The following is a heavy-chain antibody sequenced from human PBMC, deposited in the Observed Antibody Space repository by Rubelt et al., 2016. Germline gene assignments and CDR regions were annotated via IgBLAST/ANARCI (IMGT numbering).Heavy chain of an antibody. J-gene: IGHJ3*02. D-gene: IGHD6-19*01. CDR1: GFTVSSSY. V-gene: IGHV3-66*01. Sequence: EVQLVESGGGLVQPGGSLRLSCAASGFTVSSSYMSWVRQAPGKGLEWVSIIYAGGNTDYADSVKGRFTMSRDNSKNTRYLQMNNLGAEDTAVYYCAREGLTSGDAFDIWGQGTMVTVSS. CDR2: IYAGGNT. CDR3: AREGLTSGDAFDI.